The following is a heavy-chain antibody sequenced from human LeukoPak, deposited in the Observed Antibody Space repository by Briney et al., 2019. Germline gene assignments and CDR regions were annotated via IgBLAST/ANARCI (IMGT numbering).Heavy chain of an antibody. J-gene: IGHJ5*02. Sequence: PGGSLRLSCAASGFTFSSYSMSWVRQAPGKGLEWVSYISSSSSTIYYADSVKGRFTISRDNAKNSLYLQMNSLRDEDTAVYYCARGTLYGDYGIPKDHGNWFDPWGQGTLVTVSS. V-gene: IGHV3-48*02. CDR1: GFTFSSYS. CDR3: ARGTLYGDYGIPKDHGNWFDP. CDR2: ISSSSSTI. D-gene: IGHD4-17*01.